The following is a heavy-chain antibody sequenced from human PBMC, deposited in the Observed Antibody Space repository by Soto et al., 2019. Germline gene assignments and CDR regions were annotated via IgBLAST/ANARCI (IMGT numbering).Heavy chain of an antibody. J-gene: IGHJ4*02. V-gene: IGHV4-61*01. CDR3: AGGRSPRDY. Sequence: QVQLQESGPGLVKPSETLSLICTVSGGSVSSGSYYWSWIRQPPGKGMEWIGYIYYSGSTNYNPSRKSRVTIPVDTSKEQDALKLSSVTAAYTAVYYCAGGRSPRDYWGQGTLVTLSS. CDR1: GGSVSSGSYY. D-gene: IGHD3-16*01. CDR2: IYYSGST.